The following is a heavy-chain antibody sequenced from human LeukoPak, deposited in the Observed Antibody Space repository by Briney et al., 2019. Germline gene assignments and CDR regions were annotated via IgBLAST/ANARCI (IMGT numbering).Heavy chain of an antibody. J-gene: IGHJ4*02. D-gene: IGHD3-22*01. Sequence: GGSLRLSCAASGFTFDDYAMHWVRQAPGKGLEWVSGISWNSGSIGYADSVKGRFTISRDNAKNSLYLQMNSLRAEDMALYYCAKDIGPDYCDSSGYDYWGQGTLVTVSS. CDR2: ISWNSGSI. V-gene: IGHV3-9*03. CDR1: GFTFDDYA. CDR3: AKDIGPDYCDSSGYDY.